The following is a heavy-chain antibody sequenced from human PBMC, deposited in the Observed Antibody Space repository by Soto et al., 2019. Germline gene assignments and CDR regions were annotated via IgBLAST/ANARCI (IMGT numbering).Heavy chain of an antibody. CDR2: ISGSGGST. V-gene: IGHV3-23*01. CDR3: AKAIGYQWYQLQLHVDY. Sequence: EVQLLESGGGLVQPGGSLRLSCAASGFTFSSYAMSWVRQAPGKGLEWVSAISGSGGSTYYADSVKGRFTISRDNSKNTLYLQMNSLRAEDTAVYYCAKAIGYQWYQLQLHVDYWGQGTLVTVSS. D-gene: IGHD2-2*01. CDR1: GFTFSSYA. J-gene: IGHJ4*02.